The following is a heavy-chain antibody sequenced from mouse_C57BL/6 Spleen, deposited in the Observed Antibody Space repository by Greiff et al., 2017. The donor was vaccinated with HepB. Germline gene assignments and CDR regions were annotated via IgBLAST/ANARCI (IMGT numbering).Heavy chain of an antibody. J-gene: IGHJ1*03. D-gene: IGHD1-1*01. Sequence: VQLQQSGPELVKPGASVKIPCKASGYTFADYNMDWVKQSHGKSLEWIGDINPNNGGTIYNQKFKGKATLTVDKSSSTAYMELRSLTSEDTAVYYCASSLRKGGYFDVWGTGTTVTVSS. CDR1: GYTFADYN. CDR3: ASSLRKGGYFDV. CDR2: INPNNGGT. V-gene: IGHV1-18*01.